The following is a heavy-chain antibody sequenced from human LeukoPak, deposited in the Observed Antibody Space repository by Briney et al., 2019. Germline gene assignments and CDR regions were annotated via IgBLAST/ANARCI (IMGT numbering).Heavy chain of an antibody. V-gene: IGHV4-39*07. J-gene: IGHJ4*02. CDR3: SRGAIGWNHPDY. CDR1: GGSISSSSYY. CDR2: FHYSGST. Sequence: SETLSLACSVSGGSISSSSYYWGWIRQPPGKGLEWIGTFHYSGSTYYNPPLKSRVTISVDKSKNQFSLKLSSVTAADTAVYYCSRGAIGWNHPDYWGQGTLVTVSS. D-gene: IGHD1-14*01.